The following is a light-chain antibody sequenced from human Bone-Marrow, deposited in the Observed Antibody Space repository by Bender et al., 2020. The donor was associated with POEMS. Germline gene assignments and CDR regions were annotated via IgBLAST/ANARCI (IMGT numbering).Light chain of an antibody. CDR1: ALPKQY. CDR3: LSTDSSGASLV. Sequence: SYELTQPPSVSVSPGQTARITCSGDALPKQYAYWYQPKPGQAPILVMSKDTERPSGIPERFSGSNSGTTVTLTISAAQPEDEADFYCLSTDSSGASLVFGGGTRLTVL. V-gene: IGLV3-25*03. CDR2: KDT. J-gene: IGLJ2*01.